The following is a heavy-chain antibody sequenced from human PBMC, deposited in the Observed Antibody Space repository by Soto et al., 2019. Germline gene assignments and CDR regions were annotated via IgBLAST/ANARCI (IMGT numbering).Heavy chain of an antibody. V-gene: IGHV2-5*02. J-gene: IGHJ4*02. D-gene: IGHD3-9*01. Sequence: QITLKESGPTLVKPTQTLTLTCTFSGFSLSTHTVGVAWIRQPPGKALEWLALIYWDEDKRYSPSLKSRLTITQDTSKNQVFLTMTNMDPVDTAPYYCAHIVPFDYRGYNFEFWGQGILVTVSS. CDR3: AHIVPFDYRGYNFEF. CDR2: IYWDEDK. CDR1: GFSLSTHTVG.